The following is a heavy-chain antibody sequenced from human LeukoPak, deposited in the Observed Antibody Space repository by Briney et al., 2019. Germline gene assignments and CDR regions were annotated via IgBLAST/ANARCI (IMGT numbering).Heavy chain of an antibody. CDR1: GYTFTGYY. CDR2: INPNSGDT. CDR3: ARVGSSGWYVHPTLDY. V-gene: IGHV1-2*02. D-gene: IGHD6-19*01. Sequence: GASVKVSCKASGYTFTGYYMHWVRQAPGQGLEWMGWINPNSGDTNYAQKFQGRVTVTRDTSISTAYMELRRLRFDDTAVYYCARVGSSGWYVHPTLDYWGQGTLVTVSS. J-gene: IGHJ4*02.